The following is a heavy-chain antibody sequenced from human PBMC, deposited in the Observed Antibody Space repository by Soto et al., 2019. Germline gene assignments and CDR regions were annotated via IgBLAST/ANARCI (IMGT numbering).Heavy chain of an antibody. D-gene: IGHD5-18*01. CDR2: VYYSGRT. V-gene: IGHV4-39*01. Sequence: LXLTFTVSGESISSHSYYWGWIRQPPGKGLECIGSVYYSGRTYYNPSLESRVTISVDTSKSQFSLNLRSVTAADTAVYYCERQSSGYTYGGGFDYWGQGTPVTVSS. J-gene: IGHJ4*02. CDR3: ERQSSGYTYGGGFDY. CDR1: GESISSHSYY.